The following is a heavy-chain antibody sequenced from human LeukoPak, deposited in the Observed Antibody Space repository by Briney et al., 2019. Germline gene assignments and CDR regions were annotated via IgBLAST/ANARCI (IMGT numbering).Heavy chain of an antibody. CDR3: ARGQSSSWVDFDY. V-gene: IGHV4-34*01. CDR1: GGSVSSYY. J-gene: IGHJ4*02. Sequence: SETLSLTCSVSGGSVSSYYWSWIRQPPGKGLEWIGEINHSGSTNYNPSLKSRVTISVDTSKNQFSLKLSSVTAADTAVYYCARGQSSSWVDFDYWGQGTLVTVSS. CDR2: INHSGST. D-gene: IGHD6-13*01.